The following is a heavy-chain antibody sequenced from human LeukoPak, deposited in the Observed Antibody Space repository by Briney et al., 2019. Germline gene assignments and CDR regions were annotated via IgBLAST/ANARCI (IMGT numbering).Heavy chain of an antibody. D-gene: IGHD2-2*01. CDR2: INHSGST. CDR3: AREIGYCSSTSCPRWFDP. CDR1: GGSFSGYY. J-gene: IGHJ5*02. Sequence: SETLSLTCAVYGGSFSGYYWSWIRQPPGKGLEWIGEINHSGSTNYNPSLKSRVTISVDTSKNQFSLKLSSVTAADTAVYYCAREIGYCSSTSCPRWFDPWGQGTLVTVSS. V-gene: IGHV4-34*01.